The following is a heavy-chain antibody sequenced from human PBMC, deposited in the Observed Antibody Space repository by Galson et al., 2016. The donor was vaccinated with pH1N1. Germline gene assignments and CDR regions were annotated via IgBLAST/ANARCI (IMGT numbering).Heavy chain of an antibody. V-gene: IGHV1-3*04. Sequence: SVKVSCKASGYTFITYAIHWVRQAPGQRLEWMGWINTGDGNAKSSQKFQDRVTITRDTPATTAYLDLRGQRSEDTAVYYCARGGTLSDFWSNYYPYGVDVWGQGTTVTVSS. CDR3: ARGGTLSDFWSNYYPYGVDV. D-gene: IGHD3-3*01. CDR1: GYTFITYA. J-gene: IGHJ6*02. CDR2: INTGDGNA.